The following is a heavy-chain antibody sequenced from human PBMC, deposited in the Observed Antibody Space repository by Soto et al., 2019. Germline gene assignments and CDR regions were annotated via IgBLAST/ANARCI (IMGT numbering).Heavy chain of an antibody. Sequence: QVQLVDSGGGVVQPGRSLRLSCVVSGFTFSTYGMHWVRQAPGKGLEWVAGISFDGSFKYYADSVKGRFTISRDNSKNTRFLQLNSLRVEDTAVFYCAKGSTPLIPVTNRDYWGQGTLVTVSS. CDR1: GFTFSTYG. J-gene: IGHJ4*02. CDR2: ISFDGSFK. D-gene: IGHD4-17*01. CDR3: AKGSTPLIPVTNRDY. V-gene: IGHV3-30*18.